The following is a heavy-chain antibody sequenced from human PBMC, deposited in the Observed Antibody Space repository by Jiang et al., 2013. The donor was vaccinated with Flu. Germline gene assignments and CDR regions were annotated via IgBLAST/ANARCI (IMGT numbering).Heavy chain of an antibody. Sequence: GAEVKKPGASVKVSCKASGYTFTSYAMHWVRQAPGQRLEWMGWINAGNGNTKYSQKFQGRVTITRDTSASTAYMELSSLRSEDTAVYYCARDRIPYYDILTGYYLDAFDIWGQG. CDR1: GYTFTSYA. CDR3: ARDRIPYYDILTGYYLDAFDI. V-gene: IGHV1-3*01. CDR2: INAGNGNT. D-gene: IGHD3-9*01. J-gene: IGHJ3*02.